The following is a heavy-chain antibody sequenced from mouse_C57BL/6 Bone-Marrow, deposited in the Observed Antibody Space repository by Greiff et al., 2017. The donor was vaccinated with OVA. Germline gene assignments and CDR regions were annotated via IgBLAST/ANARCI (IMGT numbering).Heavy chain of an antibody. CDR2: IYPSDSNT. J-gene: IGHJ3*01. D-gene: IGHD2-3*01. CDR3: AREFYDGYYVFAY. CDR1: GFTFTDHT. V-gene: IGHV1-78*01. Sequence: QVKLQQSDAELVKPGASVKISCKASGFTFTDHTIHWMQQRPEQGLEWIGYIYPSDSNTKYYEKFKGKATFTADKSTSTACMQLNSLTSEDSAVYFCAREFYDGYYVFAYWGQGTLVTVSA.